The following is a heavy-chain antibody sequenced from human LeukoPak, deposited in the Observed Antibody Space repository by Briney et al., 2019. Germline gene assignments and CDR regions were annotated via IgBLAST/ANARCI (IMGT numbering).Heavy chain of an antibody. D-gene: IGHD6-13*01. CDR2: IYYSGST. V-gene: IGHV4-39*01. Sequence: SETLSLTCTVSGGSISSSSYYWGWIRQPPGKGLEWIGSIYYSGSTYYNPSLKSRVTTSVDTSKNQFSLKLSSVTAADTPVYYCARHSSTNYGGYFDYWGQRTLVTVSS. CDR1: GGSISSSSYY. CDR3: ARHSSTNYGGYFDY. J-gene: IGHJ4*02.